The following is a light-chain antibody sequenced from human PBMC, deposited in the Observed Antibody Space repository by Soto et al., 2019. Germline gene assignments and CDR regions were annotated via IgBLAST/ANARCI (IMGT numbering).Light chain of an antibody. CDR2: DVS. V-gene: IGLV2-14*03. Sequence: QSALTQPASVSGSPGQSIAISSTGTSSDVDGYNYVSWYQHHPGKAPKLMIYDVSSRPSGVSNRFSGSKSGNTASLTISGLQAEDEADYYCISYTTISTYVFGTGTKVTVL. CDR3: ISYTTISTYV. J-gene: IGLJ1*01. CDR1: SSDVDGYNY.